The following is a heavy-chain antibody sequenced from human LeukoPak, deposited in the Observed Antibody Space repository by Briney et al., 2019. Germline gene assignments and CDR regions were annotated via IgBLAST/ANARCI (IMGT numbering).Heavy chain of an antibody. J-gene: IGHJ4*02. D-gene: IGHD6-19*01. CDR2: INWNSGSI. Sequence: GGSLRLSCAASGFTFSNYAMHWVRQAPGKGLEWVSGINWNSGSIDYAGSVKGRFTISRDNAMNSLYLQMNTLRPEDTALYYCAKGTQRGNSGWGYFFDQWGQGTLVTVSS. CDR3: AKGTQRGNSGWGYFFDQ. CDR1: GFTFSNYA. V-gene: IGHV3-9*01.